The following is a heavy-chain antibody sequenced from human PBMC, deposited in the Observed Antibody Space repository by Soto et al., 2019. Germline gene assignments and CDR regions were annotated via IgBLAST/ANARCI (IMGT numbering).Heavy chain of an antibody. D-gene: IGHD2-21*02. CDR2: IGGSGGGT. CDR1: GFTFSSYA. Sequence: GSLRLSCAASGFTFSSYAMSWVRQAPGKGLEWVSAIGGSGGGTYYADSVKGRFTISRDNSKNALYLQMNSLRAGDTGVYYCAREETAWPLAYGLDVWGQGTTVTVSS. CDR3: AREETAWPLAYGLDV. V-gene: IGHV3-23*01. J-gene: IGHJ6*02.